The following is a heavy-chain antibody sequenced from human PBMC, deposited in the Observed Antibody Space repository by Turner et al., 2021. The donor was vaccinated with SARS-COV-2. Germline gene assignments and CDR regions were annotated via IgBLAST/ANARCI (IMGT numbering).Heavy chain of an antibody. J-gene: IGHJ5*02. CDR3: ARGTYYYDSSVYSGTNWFDP. CDR1: GFTFSHYT. V-gene: IGHV3-21*01. CDR2: ISSSSSYI. D-gene: IGHD3-22*01. Sequence: EVQLVESGGRLFKPGGSLSLSCAASGFTFSHYTMNWVRQAPGKGLEWVSSISSSSSYIYYADSVKGRFTISRDNAKNSLYLQMNSLRAEDTAVYYCARGTYYYDSSVYSGTNWFDPWGQGTLVTVSS.